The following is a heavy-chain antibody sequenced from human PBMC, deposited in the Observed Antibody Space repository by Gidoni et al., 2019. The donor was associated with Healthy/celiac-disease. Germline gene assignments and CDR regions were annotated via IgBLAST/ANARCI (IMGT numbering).Heavy chain of an antibody. CDR1: GFPFSTYW. CDR2: IKQDGSEK. J-gene: IGHJ4*02. D-gene: IGHD3-3*01. Sequence: ELQLVESGGGLVHPGGSLRLSCSASGFPFSTYWLSWVRQAPGKGLEWVANIKQDGSEKYYVDSVKGRFTISRDNAKNSLYLQMNSLRAEDTAVYYCARAFGITIFGVLARPPQIDYWGQGTLVTVSS. CDR3: ARAFGITIFGVLARPPQIDY. V-gene: IGHV3-7*01.